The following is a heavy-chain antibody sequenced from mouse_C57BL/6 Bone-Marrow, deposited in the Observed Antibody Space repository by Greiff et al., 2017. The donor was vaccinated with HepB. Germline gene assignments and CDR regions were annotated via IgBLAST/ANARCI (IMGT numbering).Heavy chain of an antibody. CDR2: IYPGNGDT. D-gene: IGHD2-1*01. J-gene: IGHJ2*01. V-gene: IGHV1-12*01. Sequence: QVQLKESGAELVRPGASVKMSCKASGYTFTSYNMHWVKQTPRQGLEWIGAIYPGNGDTSYNQKFKGKATLTVDKSSSTAYMQLSSLTPEDSAFYFCARCGNYPLYFDYWGQGTTLTVSS. CDR3: ARCGNYPLYFDY. CDR1: GYTFTSYN.